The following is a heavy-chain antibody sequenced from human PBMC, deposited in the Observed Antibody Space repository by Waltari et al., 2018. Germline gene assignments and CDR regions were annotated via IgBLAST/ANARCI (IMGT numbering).Heavy chain of an antibody. CDR1: GSIFTGHV. CDR3: ARRPYSSGWSDFDY. J-gene: IGHJ4*02. V-gene: IGHV1-18*01. D-gene: IGHD6-19*01. Sequence: QVQLVQSGAEVKMPGASVKVSCKASGSIFTGHVIAWVRQAPGQGLEWMGWVSAYNGNTNYARRLQGRVTMTTDTSTGTAYMELRSLRSDDTAIYFCARRPYSSGWSDFDYWGQGTLVTVSS. CDR2: VSAYNGNT.